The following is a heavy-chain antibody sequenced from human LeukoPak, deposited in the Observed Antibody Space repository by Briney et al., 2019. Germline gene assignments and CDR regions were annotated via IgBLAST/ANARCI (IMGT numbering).Heavy chain of an antibody. CDR2: INPDSGGT. CDR1: GYTFTGYY. CDR3: ARDFGYSSSFDY. Sequence: ASVKVSCKASGYTFTGYYMHWVRHAPGQGLEWMGWINPDSGGTNFAQKLQGRVTMTRDTSISTAYMELSRLRSDDTAVYYCARDFGYSSSFDYWGQGTLVTVSS. D-gene: IGHD6-13*01. J-gene: IGHJ4*02. V-gene: IGHV1-2*02.